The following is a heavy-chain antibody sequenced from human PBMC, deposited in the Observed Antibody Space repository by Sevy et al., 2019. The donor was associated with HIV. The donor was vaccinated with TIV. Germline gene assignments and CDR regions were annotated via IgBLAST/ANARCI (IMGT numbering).Heavy chain of an antibody. CDR2: INPNSGGT. CDR1: GYTFTGYY. J-gene: IGHJ4*02. D-gene: IGHD5-18*01. CDR3: AIPTRLRGHTYASFDY. Sequence: ASVKVSCKASGYTFTGYYIHWVRQAPGQGLEYMGWINPNSGGTNYAQKFQDRVTMTRDTSISTAYMELSRLRSDDTAVFYCAIPTRLRGHTYASFDYWGQGTLVIVSS. V-gene: IGHV1-2*02.